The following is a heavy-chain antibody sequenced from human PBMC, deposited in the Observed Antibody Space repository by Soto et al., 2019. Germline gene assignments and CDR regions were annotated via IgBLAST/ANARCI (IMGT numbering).Heavy chain of an antibody. Sequence: EVQLVESGGGLVRPGGSLSLSCAASGFAFRTYGLSWVRQVPGKGLEWVANINIDGSEKNYVDSVKGRFTISRDNARNALYLQMSSLRAEDTALYYCARDGSTSWYSYDYHGMDVWGPGTTVTVSS. J-gene: IGHJ6*02. CDR2: INIDGSEK. CDR3: ARDGSTSWYSYDYHGMDV. CDR1: GFAFRTYG. D-gene: IGHD5-18*01. V-gene: IGHV3-7*05.